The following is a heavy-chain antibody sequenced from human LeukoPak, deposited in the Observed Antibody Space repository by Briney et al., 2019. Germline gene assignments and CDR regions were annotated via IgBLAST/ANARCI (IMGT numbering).Heavy chain of an antibody. V-gene: IGHV4-59*01. CDR1: GGSISSYY. D-gene: IGHD3-10*01. Sequence: SETLSLTCAVSGGSISSYYWSWIRQPPGKGLEWIGHIYYSGSTNYNPSLKSRVTISVDTSKNQFSLKLSSVTAADTAVYYCARGGLLWFGERYYYMDVWGKGTTVTISS. J-gene: IGHJ6*03. CDR3: ARGGLLWFGERYYYMDV. CDR2: IYYSGST.